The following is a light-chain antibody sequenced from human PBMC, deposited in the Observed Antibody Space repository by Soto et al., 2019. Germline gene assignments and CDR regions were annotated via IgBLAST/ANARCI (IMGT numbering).Light chain of an antibody. J-gene: IGLJ2*01. V-gene: IGLV2-8*01. CDR2: EVS. CDR1: NSDVGAYDY. Sequence: QSALTQPPSAAESPGQSVTISCTGTNSDVGAYDYVSWYQQHPGKAPKLMIFEVSKRPSGVPARFSGSKSGNTASLTVSGLQAEDEANYYCSSYTGSNPIFGGGTKLTVL. CDR3: SSYTGSNPI.